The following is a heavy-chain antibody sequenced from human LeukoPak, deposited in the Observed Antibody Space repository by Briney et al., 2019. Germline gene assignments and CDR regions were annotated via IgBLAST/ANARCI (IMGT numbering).Heavy chain of an antibody. CDR1: SGSISSSNW. Sequence: SGTLSLTCAVSSGSISSSNWWSWIRQHPGKGLEWIGEIYHSGSTNYNPSLKSRVTISVDKSKNQFSLKLSSVTAADTAVYYCARRENWNLDAFDIWGQGTMFTVSS. D-gene: IGHD1-1*01. CDR3: ARRENWNLDAFDI. J-gene: IGHJ3*02. CDR2: IYHSGST. V-gene: IGHV4-4*02.